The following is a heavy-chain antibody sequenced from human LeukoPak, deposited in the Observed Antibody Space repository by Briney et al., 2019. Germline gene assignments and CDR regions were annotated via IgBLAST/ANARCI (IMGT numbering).Heavy chain of an antibody. CDR2: ISSSSSYI. V-gene: IGHV3-21*01. CDR1: GFTFSSYS. J-gene: IGHJ5*02. D-gene: IGHD2-15*01. Sequence: GGSLRLSCAASGFTFSSYSMNWVRQAPGKGLEWVSSISSSSSYIYYADSVKGRFTISRDNAKNSLYLQMNSLRAEDTAVYYCARDVYCSGGSCYPLNWFDPWGQGTLVTVSS. CDR3: ARDVYCSGGSCYPLNWFDP.